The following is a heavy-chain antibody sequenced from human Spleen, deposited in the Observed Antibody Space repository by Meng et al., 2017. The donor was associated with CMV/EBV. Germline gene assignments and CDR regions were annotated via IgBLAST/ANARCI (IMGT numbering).Heavy chain of an antibody. Sequence: GESLKISCKASGYTFTSYGISWVRQAPGQGLEWMGWISAYNGNTNYAQKLQGRVTMTTDTSTSTAYMELRSLRSDDTAVYYCARLGLIELSAYCGGDCYFGYWGQGTLVTVSS. D-gene: IGHD2-21*01. V-gene: IGHV1-18*01. CDR3: ARLGLIELSAYCGGDCYFGY. CDR1: GYTFTSYG. J-gene: IGHJ4*02. CDR2: ISAYNGNT.